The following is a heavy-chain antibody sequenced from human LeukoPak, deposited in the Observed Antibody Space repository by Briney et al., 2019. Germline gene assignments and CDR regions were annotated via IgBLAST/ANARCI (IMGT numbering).Heavy chain of an antibody. Sequence: GGSLRLSCAASGFTFSRYAMHWVRQAPGKGLEYVSAISSNGGSTYYANSVKGRFTISRDNSKNTLYLQMGSLRAEDMAVYYCARGTRGFDYWGQGTLVTVSS. CDR2: ISSNGGST. D-gene: IGHD3-10*01. V-gene: IGHV3-64*01. J-gene: IGHJ4*02. CDR3: ARGTRGFDY. CDR1: GFTFSRYA.